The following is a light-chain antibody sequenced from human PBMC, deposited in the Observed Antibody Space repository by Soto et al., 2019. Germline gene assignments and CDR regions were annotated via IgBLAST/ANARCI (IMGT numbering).Light chain of an antibody. CDR2: ASS. V-gene: IGKV1-9*01. CDR1: QGISSY. CDR3: QQLNTFPVT. Sequence: DIQLTQSPSFLSASVGDRVTITCRASQGISSYLAWYQQTPGKAPKLVIYASSTLQSGVPSRFSGSGYGTEFTLTISSLQPEDFATYYCQQLNTFPVTFGQGTRLDI. J-gene: IGKJ5*01.